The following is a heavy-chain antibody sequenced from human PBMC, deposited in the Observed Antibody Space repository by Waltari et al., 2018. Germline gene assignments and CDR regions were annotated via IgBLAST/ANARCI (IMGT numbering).Heavy chain of an antibody. CDR3: ARGRPVLRFLEWLSYFDY. CDR1: GGSFSGYY. V-gene: IGHV4-34*01. J-gene: IGHJ4*02. Sequence: QVQLQQWGAGLLKPSETLSLTCAVYGGSFSGYYWSWIRQPPGKGLEWIGEINHSGSTNYTPSLKSRVTISVDTSKNQFSLKLSSVTAADTAVYYCARGRPVLRFLEWLSYFDYWGQGTLVTVSS. CDR2: INHSGST. D-gene: IGHD3-3*01.